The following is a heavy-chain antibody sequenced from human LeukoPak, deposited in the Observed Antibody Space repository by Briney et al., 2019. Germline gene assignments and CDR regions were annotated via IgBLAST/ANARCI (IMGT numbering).Heavy chain of an antibody. V-gene: IGHV3-48*01. D-gene: IGHD2-21*02. CDR2: ISSSSSTI. J-gene: IGHJ4*02. CDR3: ARDFRSGGDDLDY. Sequence: PGGSLRLSCAASGFTFSIYRMNWVRQAPGKGLEWVSYISSSSSTIYYADSVKGRFTISRDNAKNSLYLQMNSLRAEDTAVYYCARDFRSGGDDLDYWGQGTLVTVSS. CDR1: GFTFSIYR.